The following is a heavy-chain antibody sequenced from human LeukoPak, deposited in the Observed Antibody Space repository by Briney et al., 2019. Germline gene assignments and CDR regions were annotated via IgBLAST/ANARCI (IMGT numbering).Heavy chain of an antibody. CDR2: IYYSGNT. V-gene: IGHV4-39*01. D-gene: IGHD2-8*01. CDR3: AGQRRVTGPNWFGP. Sequence: PSETLSLTCTVSGGSISSSHYYWGWVRQPPGKGLEWIGSIYYSGNTYYNPSLKSRVTMSVDTSMNQFPLKLNSVTAADTAVYYCAGQRRVTGPNWFGPWGQGTLVTVSS. CDR1: GGSISSSHYY. J-gene: IGHJ5*02.